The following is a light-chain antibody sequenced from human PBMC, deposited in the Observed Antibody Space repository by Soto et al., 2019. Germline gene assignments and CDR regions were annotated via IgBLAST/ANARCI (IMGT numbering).Light chain of an antibody. CDR1: QDIKKY. J-gene: IGKJ3*01. CDR2: GAS. Sequence: DIQMTQSPSSLSASIGDRVTITCQASQDIKKYLSWYQQKPGRAPKLLIYGASNLETGVPSRFSGRGYGTQFTLVISSLQHEDVATYYCQPYDNLPPFTFGPGTKV. V-gene: IGKV1-33*01. CDR3: QPYDNLPPFT.